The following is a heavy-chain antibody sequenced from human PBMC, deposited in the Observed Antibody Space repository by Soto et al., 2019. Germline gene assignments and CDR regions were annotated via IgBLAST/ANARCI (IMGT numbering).Heavy chain of an antibody. V-gene: IGHV1-46*01. Sequence: ASVKVSCKASGFSFSDYFMHWVRQAPGQGLEWMGIINPSGDSRNYAQKFQGRVTITRDTSTSTVYMDLSSLRYEDTAVYYCAKELVAAGTKFDYWGQGILVTVSS. D-gene: IGHD6-13*01. CDR3: AKELVAAGTKFDY. CDR2: INPSGDSR. J-gene: IGHJ4*02. CDR1: GFSFSDYF.